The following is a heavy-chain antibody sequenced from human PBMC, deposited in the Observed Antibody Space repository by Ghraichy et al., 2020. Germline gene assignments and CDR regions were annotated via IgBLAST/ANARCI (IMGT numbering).Heavy chain of an antibody. J-gene: IGHJ3*02. V-gene: IGHV4-31*03. D-gene: IGHD2-2*01. Sequence: LSLPCTVSGGSILIGGYYWSWIRQHPGKGLEWIGYIYYSGSTSYNPSLKSRVTISVDTSKNQFSLKLSSVTAADTAWYYCAREIVPAISSAAFDIWGQGTRVTVSS. CDR3: AREIVPAISSAAFDI. CDR1: GGSILIGGYY. CDR2: IYYSGST.